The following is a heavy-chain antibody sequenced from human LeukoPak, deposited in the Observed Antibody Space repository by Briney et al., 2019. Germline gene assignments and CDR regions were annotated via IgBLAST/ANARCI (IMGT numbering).Heavy chain of an antibody. J-gene: IGHJ4*02. CDR1: GFTFSSYA. D-gene: IGHD1-26*01. CDR2: INSDGTTT. CDR3: ARDPNKWELPVDY. V-gene: IGHV3-74*01. Sequence: GGSLRLSCAASGFTFSSYAMSWVRQPPGKGLVWVSTINSDGTTTTYTGSVKGRFTISRDNAKNTLYLQMNSLRAEDTAVYYCARDPNKWELPVDYWGQGTLVTVSS.